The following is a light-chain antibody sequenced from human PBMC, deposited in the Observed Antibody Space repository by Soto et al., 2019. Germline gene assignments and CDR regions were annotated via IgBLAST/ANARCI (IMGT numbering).Light chain of an antibody. CDR3: SSYTTSSSYV. CDR2: EVS. J-gene: IGLJ1*01. CDR1: SNDVGGYNY. Sequence: QSVLTQPASVSGSPGQSITISCTGSSNDVGGYNYVSWYQQHPGKAPKLILYEVSNRPSGVSHRFSGSKSANTASLTISGLQTEDEADYYCSSYTTSSSYVFGTGTKLTVL. V-gene: IGLV2-14*01.